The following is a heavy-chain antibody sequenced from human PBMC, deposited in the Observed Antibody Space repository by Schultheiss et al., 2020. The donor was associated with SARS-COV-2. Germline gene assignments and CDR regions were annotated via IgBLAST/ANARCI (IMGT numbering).Heavy chain of an antibody. CDR3: ARGPVSSGYSYGYDYYYGMDV. V-gene: IGHV3-23*01. J-gene: IGHJ6*02. CDR2: ISGSGGST. CDR1: GFTFSSYA. D-gene: IGHD5-18*01. Sequence: GGSLRLSCAASGFTFSSYAMSWVRQAPGKGLEWVSAISGSGGSTYYADSVKGRFTISRDNSKNTLYLQMNSLRAEDTAVYYCARGPVSSGYSYGYDYYYGMDVWGQGTTVTVSS.